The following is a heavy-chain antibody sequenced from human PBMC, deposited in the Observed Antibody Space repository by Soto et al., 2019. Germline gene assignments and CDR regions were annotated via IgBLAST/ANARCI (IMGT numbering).Heavy chain of an antibody. Sequence: SETLSLTCTVSGASISDYSWSWIRQPAGKGLEWMGRISSTGNIHYNPSFRSRFTMSIDTSRDQFSLRLTSVTAADTAVYYCAREIGDNWTYEAHCGQGTQVTVSS. CDR1: GASISDYS. CDR2: ISSTGNI. CDR3: AREIGDNWTYEAH. D-gene: IGHD1-7*01. V-gene: IGHV4-4*07. J-gene: IGHJ4*02.